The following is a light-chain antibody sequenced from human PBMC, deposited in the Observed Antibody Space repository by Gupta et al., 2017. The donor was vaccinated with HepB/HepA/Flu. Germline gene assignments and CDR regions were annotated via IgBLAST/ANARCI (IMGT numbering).Light chain of an antibody. CDR3: QVWDSSAPYV. Sequence: SYELTQPLSVSVALGQRARILCGGNNSGSKNEHWYQQTPGQAPVLVNYRDSNRPSGIPGRFSGTNSGNTATLTISRDHAGDAADYCCQVWDSSAPYVFGTGTKVTVL. V-gene: IGLV3-9*01. J-gene: IGLJ1*01. CDR2: RDS. CDR1: NSGSKN.